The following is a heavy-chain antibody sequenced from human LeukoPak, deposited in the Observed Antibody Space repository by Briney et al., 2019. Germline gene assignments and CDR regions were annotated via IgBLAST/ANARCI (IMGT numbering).Heavy chain of an antibody. J-gene: IGHJ4*02. V-gene: IGHV3-11*04. CDR2: INAGGRTT. CDR1: GFNFRDYW. D-gene: IGHD2-21*01. CDR3: ARGGQGGGGDYFDN. Sequence: GGSLRLSCAVSGFNFRDYWMSWVRQAPGKGLEWLSYINAGGRTTYYADSVKGRFTISRDDARNSLYLQMNSLRVEDTSVYYCARGGQGGGGDYFDNWGQGTLVTVSS.